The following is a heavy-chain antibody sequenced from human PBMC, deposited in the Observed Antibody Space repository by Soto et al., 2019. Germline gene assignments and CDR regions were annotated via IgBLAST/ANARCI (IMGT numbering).Heavy chain of an antibody. D-gene: IGHD2-2*01. CDR3: ARVPDY. V-gene: IGHV4-39*07. Sequence: SETLSLTCTVSGGSISSSNYHWGWIRQPPGKGLEWIGYMYHSGSTYYNPSLKSRVTISIDRSKNQFSLKLSSVTAADTAVYHCARVPDYWGQGILVTVSS. CDR2: MYHSGST. CDR1: GGSISSSNYH. J-gene: IGHJ4*02.